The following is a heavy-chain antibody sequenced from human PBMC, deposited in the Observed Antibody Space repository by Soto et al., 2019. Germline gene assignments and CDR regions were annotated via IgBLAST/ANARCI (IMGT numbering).Heavy chain of an antibody. D-gene: IGHD3-3*01. Sequence: SETLYLTRTVSGGSISSGDYYWSWIRQPPGKGLEWIGYIYYSGSTYYNPSLKSRVTISVDTSKNQFSLKLSSVTAADTAVYYCASFSITIFGGRANYYYYGMDVWGQGTTVT. CDR3: ASFSITIFGGRANYYYYGMDV. CDR1: GGSISSGDYY. J-gene: IGHJ6*02. CDR2: IYYSGST. V-gene: IGHV4-30-4*01.